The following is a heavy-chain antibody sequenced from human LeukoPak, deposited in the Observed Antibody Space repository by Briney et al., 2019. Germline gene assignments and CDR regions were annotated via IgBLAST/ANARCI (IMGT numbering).Heavy chain of an antibody. CDR3: ARDRFDDSRGYYYHYYYYMDV. Sequence: GGSLRLSCAASGFTFSDYTMNWVRQAPGKGLEWVSSISSSSSYIYYADSVKGRFTISRDNAKNELYLQMNSLRAEDTAVYYCARDRFDDSRGYYYHYYYYMDVWAKGPRSPSP. D-gene: IGHD3-22*01. J-gene: IGHJ6*03. CDR1: GFTFSDYT. V-gene: IGHV3-21*01. CDR2: ISSSSSYI.